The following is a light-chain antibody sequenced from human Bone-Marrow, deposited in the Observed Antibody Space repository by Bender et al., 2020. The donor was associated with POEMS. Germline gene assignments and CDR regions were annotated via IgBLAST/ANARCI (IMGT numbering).Light chain of an antibody. V-gene: IGLV1-36*01. Sequence: QFVVTQPPSLSEAPRQRVTISCSGSSSNIVNHGVNWYQQLPGEAPKLLISYDDLLTPVFSDRFSASKSGTSASLAISELQSEDEALYYCSAWDDSLSGWVFGGGTKLTVL. J-gene: IGLJ3*02. CDR3: SAWDDSLSGWV. CDR1: SSNIVNHG. CDR2: YDD.